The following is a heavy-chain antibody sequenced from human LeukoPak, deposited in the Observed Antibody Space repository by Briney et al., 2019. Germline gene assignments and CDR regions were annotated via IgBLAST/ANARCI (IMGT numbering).Heavy chain of an antibody. CDR3: ARDSADYDFWSGPPPGYY. CDR2: ISYDGSNK. CDR1: GFTFSSYA. V-gene: IGHV3-30-3*01. Sequence: GGSLRLSCAASGFTFSSYAMHWVRQAPGKGLEWVAVISYDGSNKYYADSVKGRFTISRDNSKNTLYLQMNSLRDEDTAVYYCARDSADYDFWSGPPPGYYWGQGTLVTVSS. D-gene: IGHD3-3*01. J-gene: IGHJ4*02.